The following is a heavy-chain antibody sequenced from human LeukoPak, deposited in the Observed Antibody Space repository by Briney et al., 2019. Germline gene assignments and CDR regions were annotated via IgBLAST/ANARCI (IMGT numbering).Heavy chain of an antibody. V-gene: IGHV3-23*01. CDR2: IVGSGGNPYSDEST. J-gene: IGHJ5*02. D-gene: IGHD2-21*01. CDR3: AKVHITSWSWWFDP. CDR1: GFTFSSYG. Sequence: GGTLRLSCAASGFTFSSYGMSWVRQAPGKGLEWVSAIVGSGGNPYSDESTFYADSVKGRFTISRDNSKNTLYLQMHSLRAEDTALYYCAKVHITSWSWWFDPWGQGTLVTVSS.